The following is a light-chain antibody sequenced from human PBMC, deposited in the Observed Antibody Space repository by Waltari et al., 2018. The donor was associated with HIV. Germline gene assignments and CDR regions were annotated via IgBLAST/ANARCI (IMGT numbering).Light chain of an antibody. CDR1: RSNIGTNT. V-gene: IGLV1-44*01. Sequence: QSVLTQPPSASGTPGQRLTISCSVSRSNIGTNTVNCYQQLPGTAPQLLIYSNHQRPSGVPDRFSGSKSGTSASLAISGLQSEDEADYYCAAWDDSLNGWVFGGGTKLTVL. CDR2: SNH. J-gene: IGLJ3*02. CDR3: AAWDDSLNGWV.